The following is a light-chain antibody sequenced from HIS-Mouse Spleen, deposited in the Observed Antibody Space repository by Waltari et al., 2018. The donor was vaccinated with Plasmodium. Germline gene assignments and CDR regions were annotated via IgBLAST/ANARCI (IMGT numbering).Light chain of an antibody. V-gene: IGLV3-1*01. J-gene: IGLJ2*01. Sequence: SYELTQPPSVSVSPGQTASITCSGDKLGDTYACWYQQKPGQSPVLVIYQDSKRPSGIPGRFACSNSGNTATLTISGTQAMDEADYYCQAWDSSTVVFGGGTKLTVL. CDR1: KLGDTY. CDR2: QDS. CDR3: QAWDSSTVV.